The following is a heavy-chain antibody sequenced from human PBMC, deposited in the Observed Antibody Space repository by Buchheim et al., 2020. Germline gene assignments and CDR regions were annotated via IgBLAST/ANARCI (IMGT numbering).Heavy chain of an antibody. V-gene: IGHV3-30*18. D-gene: IGHD1-26*01. CDR2: ISYDGSNK. J-gene: IGHJ4*02. CDR1: GFTFSSYG. CDR3: AKEREGFILGY. Sequence: QVQLVESGGGVVQPGRSLRLSSAASGFTFSSYGMHWVRQAPGKGLEWVAVISYDGSNKYYADSVKGRFTISRDNSKNTLYLQMNSLRAEDTAVYYCAKEREGFILGYWGQGTL.